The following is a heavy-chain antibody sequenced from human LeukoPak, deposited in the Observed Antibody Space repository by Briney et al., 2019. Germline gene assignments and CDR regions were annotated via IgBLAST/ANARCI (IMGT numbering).Heavy chain of an antibody. CDR2: IHHSGRS. CDR3: ARGGNRFGGFYFDY. J-gene: IGHJ4*02. D-gene: IGHD3-10*01. CDR1: ADSLSSGGHY. Sequence: SETLSLTCTVSADSLSSGGHYWAWIRQSPGKGLESIGFIHHSGRSRHNPSLKDRVAISVDTSSKQFALKLSSVTAADTAMYYCARGGNRFGGFYFDYWGQGIQVIVSS. V-gene: IGHV4-31*03.